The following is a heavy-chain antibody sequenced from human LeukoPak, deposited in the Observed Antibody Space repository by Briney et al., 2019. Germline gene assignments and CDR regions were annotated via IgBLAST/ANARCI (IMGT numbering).Heavy chain of an antibody. Sequence: GRSLRLSCAASGFTFDDYAMHWVRQAPGKGLEWVSGISWNSGSIGYADSVKGRFTISRDNAKNSLYLQMNSLRAEDTALYYCAKDISHYDSSGYYSYWGQGTLVTVSS. V-gene: IGHV3-9*01. CDR1: GFTFDDYA. J-gene: IGHJ4*02. CDR3: AKDISHYDSSGYYSY. D-gene: IGHD3-22*01. CDR2: ISWNSGSI.